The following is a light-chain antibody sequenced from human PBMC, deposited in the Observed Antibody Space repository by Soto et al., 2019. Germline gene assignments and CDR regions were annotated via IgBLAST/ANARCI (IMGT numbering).Light chain of an antibody. V-gene: IGKV1-39*01. J-gene: IGKJ1*01. CDR3: QQSFGVPPT. CDR1: ETVSIY. CDR2: AAS. Sequence: DIQMTQSPSSLSASVGDRVTIGCRANETVSIYLNWYQQKPGKAPQLLIYAASTLQSRVPSRFSSSVSGTQFTLTISSLQPDDVATYHCQQSFGVPPTFGQGTNVEIK.